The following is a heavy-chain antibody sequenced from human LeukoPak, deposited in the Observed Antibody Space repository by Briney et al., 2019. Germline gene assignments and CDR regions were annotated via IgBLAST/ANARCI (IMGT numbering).Heavy chain of an antibody. D-gene: IGHD5-18*01. Sequence: QPGGSLRLSCAASGFTFSSYAMSWVRQAPGKGLEWVSAISGSGGSTYYADSVKGRFTISRDNSKNTLYLQMNSLSAEDTAVYYCAKDGLYSYGLAPIDYWGQGTLVTVSS. CDR3: AKDGLYSYGLAPIDY. V-gene: IGHV3-23*01. CDR2: ISGSGGST. J-gene: IGHJ4*02. CDR1: GFTFSSYA.